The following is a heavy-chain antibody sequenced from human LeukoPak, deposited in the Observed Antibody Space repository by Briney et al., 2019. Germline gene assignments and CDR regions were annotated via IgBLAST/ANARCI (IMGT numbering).Heavy chain of an antibody. J-gene: IGHJ4*02. CDR3: AKDRYSSGYYYLDY. Sequence: SLRLSCAASGFTFSSYAMHWVRQAPGKGLEWVSGISWNSGSIGYADSVKGRFTISRDNAKNSLYLQMNSLRAEDTALYYCAKDRYSSGYYYLDYWGQGTLVTVSS. CDR1: GFTFSSYA. V-gene: IGHV3-9*01. D-gene: IGHD3-22*01. CDR2: ISWNSGSI.